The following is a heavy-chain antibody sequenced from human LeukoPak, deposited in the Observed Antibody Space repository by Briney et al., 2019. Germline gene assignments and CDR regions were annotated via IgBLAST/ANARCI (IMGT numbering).Heavy chain of an antibody. J-gene: IGHJ5*02. CDR1: GGTFSSYA. V-gene: IGHV1-69*13. D-gene: IGHD3-10*01. Sequence: SVKVSCKASGGTFSSYAISWVRQAPRQGLEWMGGIIPIFGTANYAQKFQGRVTITADESTSTAYMELSSLRSEDTAVYYCARVRVNIRGVTTFDPWGQGTLVTVSS. CDR3: ARVRVNIRGVTTFDP. CDR2: IIPIFGTA.